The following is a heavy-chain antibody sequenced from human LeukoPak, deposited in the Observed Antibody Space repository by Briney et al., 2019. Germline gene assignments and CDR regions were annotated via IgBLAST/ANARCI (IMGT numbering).Heavy chain of an antibody. D-gene: IGHD5-12*01. V-gene: IGHV3-23*01. Sequence: GGSLRLSCAASGFRFSNYAMNWVRQAPGKGLEWVSVNIGSSGSTFYADSVKGRFTISNDNSKNTLYLQMNSLRDEDTAVYYCAKGGYDYVEIGYFDFWGQGTLVTVSS. CDR2: NIGSSGST. CDR1: GFRFSNYA. J-gene: IGHJ4*02. CDR3: AKGGYDYVEIGYFDF.